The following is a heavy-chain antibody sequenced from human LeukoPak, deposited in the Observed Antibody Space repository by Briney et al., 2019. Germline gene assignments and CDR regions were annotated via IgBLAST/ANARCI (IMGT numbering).Heavy chain of an antibody. Sequence: ASVRVSSRGSGYAFSNYGYTWVRQAPGQGREWVGWINVYTGDTEYTQNPQDRVTITTDITTRTVYLELRSLRSDDTAVYFCARRGAGSRYTIDYWGQGTLVAVSS. CDR1: GYAFSNYG. V-gene: IGHV1-18*01. CDR3: ARRGAGSRYTIDY. D-gene: IGHD3-10*01. CDR2: INVYTGDT. J-gene: IGHJ4*02.